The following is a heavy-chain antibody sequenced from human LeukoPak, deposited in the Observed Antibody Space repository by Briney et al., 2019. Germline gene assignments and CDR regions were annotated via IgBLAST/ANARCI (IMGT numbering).Heavy chain of an antibody. D-gene: IGHD5-18*01. J-gene: IGHJ4*02. CDR3: ARDAFFFGYSYVDY. CDR2: TYYRSKWYN. CDR1: GDSVSSNSAA. Sequence: SQTLSLTCALSGDSVSSNSAAWNWIRQSPSRGLEWLGRTYYRSKWYNDYAVSVKSRITINPDTSKNRFSLQLNSVTPEDTAVYYCARDAFFFGYSYVDYWGQGTLVTVSS. V-gene: IGHV6-1*01.